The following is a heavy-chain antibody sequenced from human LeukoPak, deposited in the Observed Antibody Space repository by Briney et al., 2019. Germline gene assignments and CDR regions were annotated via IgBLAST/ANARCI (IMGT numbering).Heavy chain of an antibody. CDR1: GFTFSSYA. V-gene: IGHV3-23*01. CDR2: LSGSGVST. Sequence: GGSLRLSCAASGFTFSSYAMSWVRQAPGKGLEWVSALSGSGVSTYYADSVKGRFTISRDNSKNTLYLQMNRLRAEDTALYYCAKDVTGSYYGHYFDYWGQGTLVTVSS. CDR3: AKDVTGSYYGHYFDY. J-gene: IGHJ4*02. D-gene: IGHD1-26*01.